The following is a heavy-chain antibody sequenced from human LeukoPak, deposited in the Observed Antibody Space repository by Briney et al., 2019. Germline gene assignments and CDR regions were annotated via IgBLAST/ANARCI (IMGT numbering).Heavy chain of an antibody. CDR2: INPTSGGT. CDR3: AREFRTTTWSYDAFDL. J-gene: IGHJ3*01. Sequence: GASVTVSCKASGYTFTDYLIHWVRQAPGQGLEWVGWINPTSGGTDCAPKFKDRVRMTRDTSNSTSDMEMGRLTSDDTAVYYCAREFRTTTWSYDAFDLWGQGTMVTVSS. CDR1: GYTFTDYL. V-gene: IGHV1-2*02. D-gene: IGHD1/OR15-1a*01.